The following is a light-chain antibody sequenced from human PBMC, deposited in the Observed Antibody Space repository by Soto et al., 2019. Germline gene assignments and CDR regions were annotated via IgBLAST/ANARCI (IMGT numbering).Light chain of an antibody. CDR2: KAS. J-gene: IGKJ4*01. Sequence: DIQMTQYPSTLYGSVGDSAAITCRASQTISSWLAWYQQKPGKAPQLLIYKASTRATGVPNRFSGSVSGADFTLTISRLEPGDLAVYYCQHYGSSHRLTFGGGPRWIS. CDR1: QTISSW. CDR3: QHYGSSHRLT. V-gene: IGKV1-5*03.